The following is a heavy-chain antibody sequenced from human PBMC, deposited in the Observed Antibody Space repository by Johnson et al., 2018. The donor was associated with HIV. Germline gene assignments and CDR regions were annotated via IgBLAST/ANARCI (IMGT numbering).Heavy chain of an antibody. CDR1: GFTFSDYG. CDR3: AKDQRHCYDSSEGWFDI. V-gene: IGHV3-30*18. CDR2: ISYDGSNK. D-gene: IGHD3-22*01. Sequence: QVQLVESGGGVVEPGRALRLSCAPSGFTFSDYGIHWVRQAPGKGLEWVAVISYDGSNKNYADSVKGRFTISRDNSKNTLYLQMNSLRAEDTAVYYCAKDQRHCYDSSEGWFDIWGQGTMVTVSS. J-gene: IGHJ3*02.